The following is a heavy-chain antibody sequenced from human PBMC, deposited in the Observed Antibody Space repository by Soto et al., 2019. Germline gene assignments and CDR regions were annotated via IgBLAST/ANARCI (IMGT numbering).Heavy chain of an antibody. CDR1: GFTFSNYY. J-gene: IGHJ4*02. V-gene: IGHV3-11*01. D-gene: IGHD1-26*01. CDR2: ITNSDSTT. CDR3: VRRYFASADC. Sequence: QVQLVESGGGLVKPGGSLRLSCVASGFTFSNYYMSWIRQAPGKGLEWVSYITNSDSTTLYADSVKGRFTISRDNAKNSLYLQINTLTVEDTAVYYCVRRYFASADCWSQGTLVTVSS.